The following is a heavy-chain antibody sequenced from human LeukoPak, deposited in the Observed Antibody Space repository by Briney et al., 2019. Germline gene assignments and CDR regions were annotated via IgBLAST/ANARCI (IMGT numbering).Heavy chain of an antibody. CDR1: GFTVSSNY. Sequence: GGSLRLSCAASGFTVSSNYMSWVRQAPGKGLEWVSFIYSGGSTYYADSVKGRFTISRDNSKNTLYLQMNSLRAEDTAVYYCARDGYSSSWYGGWGQGTLVTVSS. D-gene: IGHD6-13*01. CDR2: IYSGGST. CDR3: ARDGYSSSWYGG. J-gene: IGHJ4*02. V-gene: IGHV3-66*01.